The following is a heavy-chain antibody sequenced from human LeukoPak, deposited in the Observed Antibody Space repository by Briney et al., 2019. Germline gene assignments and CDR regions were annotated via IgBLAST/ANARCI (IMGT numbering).Heavy chain of an antibody. V-gene: IGHV3-7*01. Sequence: GGSLRLSCVASGFSFSSYTMSWVRQAPGKGLEWVAKMKEDRSDIHYVDSVKGRFTICRDNAKNSLCLQMSSLRVEDTAVYYCARGGARYLDSWGQGILVTVSS. D-gene: IGHD3-9*01. CDR3: ARGGARYLDS. CDR2: MKEDRSDI. CDR1: GFSFSSYT. J-gene: IGHJ4*02.